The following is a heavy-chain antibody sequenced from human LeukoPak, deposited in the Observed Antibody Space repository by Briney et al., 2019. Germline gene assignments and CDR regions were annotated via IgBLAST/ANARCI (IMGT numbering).Heavy chain of an antibody. J-gene: IGHJ2*01. CDR3: ARRHYSDRRGFSFLFWYFDL. CDR2: IYPGDSDV. V-gene: IGHV5-51*01. Sequence: GESLKISCQGSGYSFSDSWFGWVRQMPGKGLEWMWVIYPGDSDVRYSPSFQGQVTISADMSINTAYLQWSSLQASDTALYYCARRHYSDRRGFSFLFWYFDLWGRGTLVTVSS. D-gene: IGHD3-22*01. CDR1: GYSFSDSW.